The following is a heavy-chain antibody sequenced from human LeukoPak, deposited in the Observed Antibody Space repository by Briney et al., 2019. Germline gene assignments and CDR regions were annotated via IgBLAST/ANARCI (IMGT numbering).Heavy chain of an antibody. CDR3: ARDWNRAVVVPAATNWFDP. CDR1: GGTFSSYA. Sequence: ASVKVSCKASGGTFSSYAISWVRQAPGQGLEWMGWINPNSGGTNYAQKFQGRVTMTRDTSTSTAYMELRSLRSDDTAVYYCARDWNRAVVVPAATNWFDPWGQGTLVTVSS. CDR2: INPNSGGT. D-gene: IGHD2-2*01. J-gene: IGHJ5*02. V-gene: IGHV1-2*02.